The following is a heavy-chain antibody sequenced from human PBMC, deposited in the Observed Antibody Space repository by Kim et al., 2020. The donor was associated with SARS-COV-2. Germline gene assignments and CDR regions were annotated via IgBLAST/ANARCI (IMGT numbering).Heavy chain of an antibody. V-gene: IGHV4-31*03. Sequence: SETLSLTCTVSGGSISSGGYYWSWIRQHPGKGLEWIGYIYYSGSTYYNPSLKSRVTISVDTSKNQFSLKLSSVTAADTAVYYCARARGVLWFGELFLCDAFDIWGQGTMVTVSS. D-gene: IGHD3-10*01. J-gene: IGHJ3*02. CDR1: GGSISSGGYY. CDR2: IYYSGST. CDR3: ARARGVLWFGELFLCDAFDI.